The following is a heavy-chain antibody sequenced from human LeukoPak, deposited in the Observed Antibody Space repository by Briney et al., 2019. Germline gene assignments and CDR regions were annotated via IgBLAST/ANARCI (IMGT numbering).Heavy chain of an antibody. CDR3: AREAGLIYFYYIDV. Sequence: SETLSLTCTVSGYSISSGYDWGWIRQPPGKGLEWIGKIYHSGSTYHNPSLKTRVTISVDTSKNQFSLKLTSVTAADTAVYYCAREAGLIYFYYIDVWGKGTTVTVSS. D-gene: IGHD2-8*01. CDR2: IYHSGST. V-gene: IGHV4-38-2*02. CDR1: GYSISSGYD. J-gene: IGHJ6*03.